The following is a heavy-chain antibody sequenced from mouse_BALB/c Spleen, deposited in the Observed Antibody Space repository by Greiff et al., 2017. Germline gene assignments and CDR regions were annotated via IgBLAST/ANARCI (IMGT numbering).Heavy chain of an antibody. CDR1: GYAFTNYW. V-gene: IGHV1-63*01. Sequence: VQLQESGAELVRPGTSVKISCKASGYAFTNYWLGWVKQRPGHGLEWIGDIYPGSGNTYYNEKFKGKATLTADKSSSTAYMQLSSLTSEDSAVYFCARSWSYYFDYWGQGTTLTVSS. CDR2: IYPGSGNT. CDR3: ARSWSYYFDY. J-gene: IGHJ2*01. D-gene: IGHD1-1*02.